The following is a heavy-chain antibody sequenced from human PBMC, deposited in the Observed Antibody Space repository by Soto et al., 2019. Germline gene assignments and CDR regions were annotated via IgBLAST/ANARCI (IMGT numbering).Heavy chain of an antibody. D-gene: IGHD5-12*01. Sequence: SETLSLTCTVSGGSISSSSYYWGWIRQPPGKGLEWIGSIYYSGSTYYNPSLKSRVTISVDTSKNQFSLKLSSVTAADTAVYYCARRFRGGLRFGPLFDYWGQGTLVTVSS. CDR2: IYYSGST. J-gene: IGHJ4*02. CDR3: ARRFRGGLRFGPLFDY. CDR1: GGSISSSSYY. V-gene: IGHV4-39*01.